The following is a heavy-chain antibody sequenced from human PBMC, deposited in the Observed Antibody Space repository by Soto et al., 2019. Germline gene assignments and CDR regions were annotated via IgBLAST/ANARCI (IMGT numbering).Heavy chain of an antibody. V-gene: IGHV4-30-2*02. CDR1: GGSISSGGSS. J-gene: IGHJ4*02. Sequence: SETLSLTGAVSGGSISSGGSSWSWIRQPPGKGLEWIGYIYHSGSTYYNPSLKSRVTISIDTSKNQFSLRLASVTAADTAVYYCARTLPNRQLFDSWSQGTLVTDSS. CDR3: ARTLPNRQLFDS. D-gene: IGHD1-1*01. CDR2: IYHSGST.